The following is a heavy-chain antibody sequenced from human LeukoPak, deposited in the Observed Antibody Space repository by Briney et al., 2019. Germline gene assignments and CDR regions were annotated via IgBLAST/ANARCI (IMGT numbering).Heavy chain of an antibody. CDR1: GFTFSSYS. J-gene: IGHJ4*02. V-gene: IGHV3-21*01. CDR2: ISSSSSYI. CDR3: ARFIVATMEPPDY. D-gene: IGHD5-12*01. Sequence: PGGSLRLSCAASGFTFSSYSMNWVRQAPGKGLEWVSSISSSSSYIYYADSVKGRFTISRDNAKNSLYLQMNSLRAEDTAVYYCARFIVATMEPPDYWGQGTLVTVSS.